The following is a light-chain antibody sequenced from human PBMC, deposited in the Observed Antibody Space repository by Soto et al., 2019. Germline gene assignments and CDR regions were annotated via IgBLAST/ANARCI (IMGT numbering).Light chain of an antibody. Sequence: QSALTQPASVSGSPGQSITISCSGSSSNIGSNSVSWYQQLPGTAPKLLIYDNNERPSGIPDRFSGSKSGTSATLGITGLQTGDEADYYCGTWDTSLSSWVFGGGTKLTVL. CDR3: GTWDTSLSSWV. J-gene: IGLJ3*02. CDR1: SSNIGSNS. CDR2: DNN. V-gene: IGLV1-51*01.